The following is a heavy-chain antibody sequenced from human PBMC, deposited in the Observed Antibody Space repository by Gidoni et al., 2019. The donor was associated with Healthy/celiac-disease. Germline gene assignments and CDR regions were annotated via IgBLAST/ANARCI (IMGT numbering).Heavy chain of an antibody. CDR1: GFTFSSYS. J-gene: IGHJ4*02. V-gene: IGHV3-21*01. Sequence: EVQLVESGGGLVKPGGSLRLSCAASGFTFSSYSMNWVRQAPGKGLEWVSSISSSSSYIYYADSVKGRFTISRDNAKNSLYLQMNSLRAEDTAVYYCARDRVEMATKADFDYWGQGTLVTVSS. D-gene: IGHD5-12*01. CDR2: ISSSSSYI. CDR3: ARDRVEMATKADFDY.